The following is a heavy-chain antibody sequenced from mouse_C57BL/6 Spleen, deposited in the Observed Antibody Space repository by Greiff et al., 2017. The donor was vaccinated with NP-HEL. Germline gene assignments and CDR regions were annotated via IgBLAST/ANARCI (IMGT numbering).Heavy chain of an antibody. CDR1: GYTFTGYW. J-gene: IGHJ3*01. CDR3: ARYGYYDYDRDWFAY. Sequence: VQLQQPGAELMKPGASVKLSCKATGYTFTGYWIEWVKQRPGHGLEWIGEILPGSGSTNYNEKFKGKATFTADTSSNTAYMQLSSLTTEDSAIYYCARYGYYDYDRDWFAYWGQGTLVTVSA. V-gene: IGHV1-9*01. D-gene: IGHD2-4*01. CDR2: ILPGSGST.